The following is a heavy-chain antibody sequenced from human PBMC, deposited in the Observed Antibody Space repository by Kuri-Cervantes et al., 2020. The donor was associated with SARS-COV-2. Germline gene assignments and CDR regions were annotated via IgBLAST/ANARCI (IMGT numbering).Heavy chain of an antibody. J-gene: IGHJ4*02. Sequence: GESLKISCAASGFTFSSYSMNWVRQAPGKGLEWVSVIYSGGSTYYADSVKGRFTISRDNSKNTLYLQMNSLRAEDTAVYYCARSGIGVWGSYRYVDYWGQGTLVTVSS. CDR2: IYSGGST. CDR1: GFTFSSYS. CDR3: ARSGIGVWGSYRYVDY. V-gene: IGHV3-66*01. D-gene: IGHD3-16*02.